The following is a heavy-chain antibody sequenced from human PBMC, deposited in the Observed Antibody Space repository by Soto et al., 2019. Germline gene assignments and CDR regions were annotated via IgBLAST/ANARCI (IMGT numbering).Heavy chain of an antibody. V-gene: IGHV4-59*08. Sequence: PSETLSLTCTVSGGSISSYYWSWIRQPPGKGLEWIGYIYNSGSTKYIPSLTSRVTISVDMSKNQFSLKLSSVTAADTAVYYCARASYSSSWSWGDYYYYYYMDVWGKGTTVTVSS. CDR2: IYNSGST. D-gene: IGHD6-13*01. CDR3: ARASYSSSWSWGDYYYYYYMDV. CDR1: GGSISSYY. J-gene: IGHJ6*03.